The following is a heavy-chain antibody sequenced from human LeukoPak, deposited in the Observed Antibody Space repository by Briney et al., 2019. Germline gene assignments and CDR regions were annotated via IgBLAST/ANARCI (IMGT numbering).Heavy chain of an antibody. J-gene: IGHJ4*02. D-gene: IGHD6-19*01. CDR1: GFTFSSYW. CDR3: ARGGAVAGTGDY. Sequence: GGSLRLSCAASGFTFSSYWIHWVRQAPGKGLEWVAFIRYDGSNKYYADSVKGRFTISRDNAKNTLYLQMNSLRAEDTAVYYCARGGAVAGTGDYWGQGTLVTVSS. CDR2: IRYDGSNK. V-gene: IGHV3-30*02.